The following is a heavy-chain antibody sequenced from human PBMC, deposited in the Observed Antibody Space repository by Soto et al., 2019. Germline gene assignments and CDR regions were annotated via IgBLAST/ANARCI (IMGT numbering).Heavy chain of an antibody. CDR1: GGSFSGYY. Sequence: SETLSLTCAVYGGSFSGYYWSWIRQPPGKGLEWIGEINHSGSTNYNPSLKSRVTISVDTSKNQFSLKLSSVTAADTAVYYCARRHYDSSGYDPVYYFDYWGQGTLVTV. D-gene: IGHD3-22*01. J-gene: IGHJ4*02. CDR2: INHSGST. V-gene: IGHV4-34*01. CDR3: ARRHYDSSGYDPVYYFDY.